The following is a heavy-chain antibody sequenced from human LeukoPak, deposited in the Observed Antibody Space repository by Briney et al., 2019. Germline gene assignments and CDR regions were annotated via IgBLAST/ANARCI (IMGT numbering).Heavy chain of an antibody. CDR3: ARGTLPLECLDY. V-gene: IGHV4-30-4*08. CDR1: GGSISSGDYY. J-gene: IGHJ4*02. CDR2: IYYSGST. D-gene: IGHD3-3*01. Sequence: PSQTLSLTCTVSGGSISSGDYYWSWIRQPPGKGLEWIGYIYYSGSTYYNPSLKSQVTISVDTSKNQFSLKLSSVTAADTAVYYCARGTLPLECLDYWGQGTLVTVSS.